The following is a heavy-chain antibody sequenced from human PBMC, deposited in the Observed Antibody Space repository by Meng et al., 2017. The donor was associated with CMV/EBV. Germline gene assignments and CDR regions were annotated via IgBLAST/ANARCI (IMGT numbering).Heavy chain of an antibody. Sequence: ASVKVSCKASGYTFTGYYMHWVRQATGQGLEWMGWMNPNSGNTGYAQKFQGRVTMTRNTSISTAYMELSSLRSEDTAVYYCARNGLPTPFWSGLGAPNWFDPWGQGTLVTVSS. V-gene: IGHV1-8*02. CDR1: GYTFTGYY. J-gene: IGHJ5*02. CDR3: ARNGLPTPFWSGLGAPNWFDP. CDR2: MNPNSGNT. D-gene: IGHD3-3*01.